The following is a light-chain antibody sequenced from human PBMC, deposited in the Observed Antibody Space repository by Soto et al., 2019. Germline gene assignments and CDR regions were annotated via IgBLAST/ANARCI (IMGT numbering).Light chain of an antibody. Sequence: QSVLTQPASVSGSPGQSITISCTETSSDVGGSNYVSWYQQHPNKAPKVMIYDVSNRPAGVSNRFSGSKSGNTASLTISGLHAEDEADYYCSSFTSSSTYVFGTGTKLTVL. J-gene: IGLJ1*01. CDR3: SSFTSSSTYV. CDR1: SSDVGGSNY. V-gene: IGLV2-14*03. CDR2: DVS.